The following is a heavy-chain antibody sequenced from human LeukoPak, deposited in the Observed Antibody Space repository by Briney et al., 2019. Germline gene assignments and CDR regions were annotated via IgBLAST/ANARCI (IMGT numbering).Heavy chain of an antibody. CDR2: ISSSSNTI. CDR3: ARRLEPKSNYYYYGMDV. Sequence: PGGSLRLSCVASGFPFSSYWMNWVRQAPGKGLEWVSYISSSSNTIYYADSVKGRFTISRDNAKNSLYLQMNSLRDEDTAVYYCARRLEPKSNYYYYGMDVWGQGTTVTVSS. CDR1: GFPFSSYW. J-gene: IGHJ6*02. V-gene: IGHV3-48*02. D-gene: IGHD1-1*01.